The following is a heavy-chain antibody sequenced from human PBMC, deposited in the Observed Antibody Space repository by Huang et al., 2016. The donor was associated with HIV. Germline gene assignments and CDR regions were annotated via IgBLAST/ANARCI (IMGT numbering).Heavy chain of an antibody. Sequence: QVQLYQWGAGPLRPSETLSLTCGVSGGSLHGYYWNWHRQSPGRGLEWIVEVNHGGSTKYSPSLTSRVTIAVDTSKIQFSLNLTSVTATDTADYYCATSRSGSGWFLDIWGRGTLVSVS. CDR2: VNHGGST. CDR3: ATSRSGSGWFLDI. J-gene: IGHJ2*01. CDR1: GGSLHGYY. V-gene: IGHV4-34*01. D-gene: IGHD6-19*01.